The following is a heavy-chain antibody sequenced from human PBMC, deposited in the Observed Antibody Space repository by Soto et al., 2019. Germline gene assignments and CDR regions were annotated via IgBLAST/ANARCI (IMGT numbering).Heavy chain of an antibody. J-gene: IGHJ4*02. CDR3: GRGSCSGSSCYGADF. CDR2: ISRSRGI. Sequence: EVQLVESGGGLIQPGGSLRLSCAASGFILSNYGMTWVRQAPGKGLEWVSYISRSRGIYYADYVKGRFSISRDDAKNSLYLQMNSLRAEDTAVYYCGRGSCSGSSCYGADFWGQGTLVTVSS. CDR1: GFILSNYG. D-gene: IGHD2-15*01. V-gene: IGHV3-48*01.